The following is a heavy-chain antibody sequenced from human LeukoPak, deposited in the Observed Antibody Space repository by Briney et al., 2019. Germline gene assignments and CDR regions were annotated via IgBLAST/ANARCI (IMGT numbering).Heavy chain of an antibody. J-gene: IGHJ3*02. CDR3: ARDLEDSSPFGAFDM. CDR1: GFTFSNYG. D-gene: IGHD3-22*01. Sequence: GGSLRLSCAASGFTFSNYGMHWVRQVPGKGLEWGTAIWFDGIRKYYADSVKGRLTISRDNSMNTLYLQMNSLRAEDTAVYYCARDLEDSSPFGAFDMWGQGTMVTVSS. CDR2: IWFDGIRK. V-gene: IGHV3-33*01.